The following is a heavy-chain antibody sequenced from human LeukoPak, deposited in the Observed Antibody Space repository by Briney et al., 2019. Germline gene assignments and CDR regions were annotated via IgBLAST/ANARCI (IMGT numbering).Heavy chain of an antibody. CDR1: GYTFTGYY. Sequence: SVKVSCKASGYTFTGYYMHWVRQAPGQGLEWMGGIIPLFGTANYAQKFQGRVTITADKSTSTVYMEVSSLRSEDTAVYFCARGRYSYGPYYYMDVWGKGTTVTVSS. J-gene: IGHJ6*03. CDR3: ARGRYSYGPYYYMDV. D-gene: IGHD5-18*01. CDR2: IIPLFGTA. V-gene: IGHV1-69*06.